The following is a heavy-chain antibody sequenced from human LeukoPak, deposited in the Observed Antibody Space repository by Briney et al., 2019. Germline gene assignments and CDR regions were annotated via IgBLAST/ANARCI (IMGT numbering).Heavy chain of an antibody. D-gene: IGHD2-2*01. J-gene: IGHJ5*02. CDR3: TTDKAMPLDWFDP. CDR1: GFTFSDYY. V-gene: IGHV3-11*01. Sequence: GGSLRLSCAASGFTFSDYYMSWIRQAPGKGLEWVSYISSSGSTIYYADSVKGRFTISRDNAKNSLYLQMNSLKTEDTAVYYCTTDKAMPLDWFDPWGQGTLVTVSS. CDR2: ISSSGSTI.